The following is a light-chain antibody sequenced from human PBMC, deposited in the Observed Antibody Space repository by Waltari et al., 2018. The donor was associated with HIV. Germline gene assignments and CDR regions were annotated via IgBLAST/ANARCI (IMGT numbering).Light chain of an antibody. J-gene: IGLJ2*01. CDR3: TAWDDSLSGVV. CDR1: RSNIGRNY. Sequence: QSVLTQPPSASGTPGQRVTISCSASRSNIGRNYVYWYQQLPGTAPKLLIYRNNQRPSGVPDRFSGSKSGTSASLAISGLRSEDEADYHCTAWDDSLSGVVFGGGTKLTVL. CDR2: RNN. V-gene: IGLV1-47*01.